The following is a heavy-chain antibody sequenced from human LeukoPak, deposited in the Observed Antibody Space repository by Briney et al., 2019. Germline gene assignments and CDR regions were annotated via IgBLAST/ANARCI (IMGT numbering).Heavy chain of an antibody. J-gene: IGHJ3*02. Sequence: SETLTLTCTVSGCSISSYCWSWIRQPPGKGLEWLGRICISGSTNYNPSPKSRVTMSVDTSKNQFSLKLSSVTAADTAVYYCARDLAYLDEWELSCDDAFGIWGQGTMVTVSS. V-gene: IGHV4-4*07. D-gene: IGHD1-26*01. CDR3: ARDLAYLDEWELSCDDAFGI. CDR2: ICISGST. CDR1: GCSISSYC.